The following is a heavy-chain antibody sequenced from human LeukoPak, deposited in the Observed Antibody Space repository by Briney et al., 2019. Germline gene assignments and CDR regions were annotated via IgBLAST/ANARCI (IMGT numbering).Heavy chain of an antibody. V-gene: IGHV3-7*03. CDR1: DFTFSFYW. CDR2: ILPDGSQK. D-gene: IGHD3-3*01. J-gene: IGHJ4*02. CDR3: ARDQYDTWSRRGNFDS. Sequence: GGSLRLSCVASDFTFSFYWMTWVRQAPGKGLEWLANILPDGSQKYYVDSVKGRFTISRDNTKNSLYLQMNSLRVEDTAVFYCARDQYDTWSRRGNFDSWGQGTLVIVSS.